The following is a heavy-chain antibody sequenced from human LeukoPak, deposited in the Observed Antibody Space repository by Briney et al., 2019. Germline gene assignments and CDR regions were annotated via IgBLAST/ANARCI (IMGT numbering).Heavy chain of an antibody. V-gene: IGHV1-18*01. CDR2: ISAYNGNT. Sequence: ASVKVSCKASGYTFTSYGISWVRQAPGQGLEWMGWISAYNGNTNYAQKLQGRVTMTTDTSTSTAYMELRSLRSDDTAVYYCARDLMLAELLLPFDYWGQGTLVTVSS. J-gene: IGHJ4*02. CDR3: ARDLMLAELLLPFDY. D-gene: IGHD1-26*01. CDR1: GYTFTSYG.